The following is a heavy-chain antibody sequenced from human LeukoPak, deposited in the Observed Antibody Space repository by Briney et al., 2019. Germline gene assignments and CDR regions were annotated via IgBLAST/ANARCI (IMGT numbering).Heavy chain of an antibody. CDR2: ITWNSGTI. V-gene: IGHV3-9*01. Sequence: GGSLRLSCAASGFTFDDDAMHWVRQAPGKGLEWVSGITWNSGTIGYADSVKGRFTISRDNSKNTLYLQMNSLRAEDTAVYYCAKDYRRYCSSTSCFGVDYWGQGTLVTVSS. D-gene: IGHD2-2*01. CDR1: GFTFDDDA. CDR3: AKDYRRYCSSTSCFGVDY. J-gene: IGHJ4*02.